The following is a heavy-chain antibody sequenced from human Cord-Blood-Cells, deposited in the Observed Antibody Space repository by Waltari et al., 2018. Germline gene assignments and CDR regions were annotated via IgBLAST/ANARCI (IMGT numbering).Heavy chain of an antibody. CDR1: GYTFTSYD. D-gene: IGHD3-10*01. CDR2: MKPNSGNT. V-gene: IGHV1-8*01. J-gene: IGHJ4*02. CDR3: AIGNTRVRGVIQPTVGY. Sequence: QVQLVQSGAEVKKPGASVKVSCKASGYTFTSYDINWVRQVTGQGLEWMEWMKPNSGNTGYAQKFQGRVTMTRNTYISTAYMELSSLRSEDTAVYYCAIGNTRVRGVIQPTVGYWGQGTLVTVTA.